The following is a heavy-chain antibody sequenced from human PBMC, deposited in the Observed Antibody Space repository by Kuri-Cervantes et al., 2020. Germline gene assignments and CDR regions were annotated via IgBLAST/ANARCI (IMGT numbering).Heavy chain of an antibody. D-gene: IGHD3-9*01. J-gene: IGHJ6*02. CDR1: GFTFSSYS. Sequence: GESLKISCAASGFTFSSYSMNWVRQAPGKGLEWVSSISSSSSYIYYADSVKGRFTISRDNAKNSLYLQMNSLRDEDTAVYYCARRGGFGWLLNYYYYGMDVWGQGTTVTVSS. CDR2: ISSSSSYI. CDR3: ARRGGFGWLLNYYYYGMDV. V-gene: IGHV3-21*01.